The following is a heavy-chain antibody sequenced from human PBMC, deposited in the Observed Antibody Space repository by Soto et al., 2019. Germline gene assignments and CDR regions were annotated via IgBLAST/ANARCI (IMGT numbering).Heavy chain of an antibody. CDR2: TYYRSKWYN. Sequence: QVQLQQSGPGLVKPSQTLSLTCDISGDSVSSNRGAWTWIRQSPSRGLEWLGRTYYRSKWYNEYGLSVKSRITINADTCKNQFSLQLNSVTLEDAAVYYCARWDHDYGYLDVWGLGTTVTVSS. J-gene: IGHJ6*02. CDR1: GDSVSSNRGA. D-gene: IGHD4-17*01. V-gene: IGHV6-1*01. CDR3: ARWDHDYGYLDV.